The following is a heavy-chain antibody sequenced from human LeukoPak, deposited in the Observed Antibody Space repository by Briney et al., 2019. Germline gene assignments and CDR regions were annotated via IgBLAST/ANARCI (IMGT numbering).Heavy chain of an antibody. CDR1: GFTFSTYS. CDR2: ISYDGSNK. Sequence: QPGGSLRLSCAASGFTFSTYSMCWVRQAPGKGLEWVTVISYDGSNKYYTDSVKGRFTISRDNSKNTVYLQMNSLRVEDTAVYYCARGAPGYSGYDQTFDYWAQGTLVTVSS. V-gene: IGHV3-30-3*01. J-gene: IGHJ4*02. CDR3: ARGAPGYSGYDQTFDY. D-gene: IGHD5-12*01.